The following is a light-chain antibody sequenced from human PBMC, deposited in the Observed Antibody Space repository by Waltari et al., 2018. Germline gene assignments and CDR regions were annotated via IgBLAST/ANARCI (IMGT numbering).Light chain of an antibody. Sequence: EIVLTQSPGTLSLSPGKRATLFCRASQSVSSSYLAWYQQKPGQAPRLLIYGASSRATGIPDRFSGSGSGTDFTLTISRLEPEDFAVYYCQQYGSSPLYTFGPGTKVDIK. CDR3: QQYGSSPLYT. CDR2: GAS. V-gene: IGKV3-20*01. J-gene: IGKJ3*01. CDR1: QSVSSSY.